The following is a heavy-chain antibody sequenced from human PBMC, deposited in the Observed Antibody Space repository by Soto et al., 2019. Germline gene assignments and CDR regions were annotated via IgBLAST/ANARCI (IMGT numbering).Heavy chain of an antibody. CDR3: ARGTTLLSTVTTFSYYFDY. J-gene: IGHJ4*02. CDR2: INAGNANT. D-gene: IGHD4-17*01. V-gene: IGHV1-3*01. Sequence: QVQLVQSGAEVKKPGASVKVSCKASGYTFTSYAMHWVRQAPGQRLEWMGWINAGNANTKYSQKFQGRVTITRDTSASTAYMELSSLRSEDTAVYYCARGTTLLSTVTTFSYYFDYWGQGTLVTVSS. CDR1: GYTFTSYA.